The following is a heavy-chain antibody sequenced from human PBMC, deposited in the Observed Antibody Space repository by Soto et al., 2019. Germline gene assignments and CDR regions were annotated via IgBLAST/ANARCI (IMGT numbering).Heavy chain of an antibody. D-gene: IGHD3-10*01. J-gene: IGHJ4*02. CDR1: GSSISSYY. V-gene: IGHV4-59*01. CDR3: ARRVKYGSGRRPAYYFDY. CDR2: IYSSGST. Sequence: SETLSLTCTVSGSSISSYYWGWIRQPPGKGLEWIGHIYSSGSTNYNPSLKSRVTISVDTSKNQFSLKLRSVTAADTAVYYCARRVKYGSGRRPAYYFDYWGQGTLVTVSS.